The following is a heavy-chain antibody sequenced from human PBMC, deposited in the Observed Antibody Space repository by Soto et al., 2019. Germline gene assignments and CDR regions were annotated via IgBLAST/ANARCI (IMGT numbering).Heavy chain of an antibody. CDR2: VYNSGST. J-gene: IGHJ2*01. CDR3: ARVPLTTYFDL. Sequence: QVQLQESGPGLVKPSETLSLTCTVSRGSVSGGSYCWSWIRQPPGKGLECIGYVYNSGSTTYKPSLKSRVTISVDTSKNQFSLGLSSVTAADTAVDYCARVPLTTYFDLWGRGTLVTVSS. D-gene: IGHD3-9*01. CDR1: RGSVSGGSYC. V-gene: IGHV4-61*01.